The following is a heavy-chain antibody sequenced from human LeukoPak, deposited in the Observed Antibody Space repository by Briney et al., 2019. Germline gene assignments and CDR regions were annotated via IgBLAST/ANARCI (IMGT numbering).Heavy chain of an antibody. V-gene: IGHV1-2*02. D-gene: IGHD2-15*01. CDR3: ARVYSYYMDV. J-gene: IGHJ6*03. CDR2: INPNSGDT. CDR1: GYTFTGYY. Sequence: ASVKVSCKASGYTFTGYYMHWVRQAPGQGLEWMGWINPNSGDTNYAQKLQGRVTMTRDTSISTAYMELSRLRSDDTALYYCARVYSYYMDVWGKGTTVTVSS.